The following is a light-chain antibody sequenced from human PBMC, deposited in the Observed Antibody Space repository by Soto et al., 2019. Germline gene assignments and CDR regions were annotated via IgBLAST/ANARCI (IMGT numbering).Light chain of an antibody. V-gene: IGKV3-20*01. CDR3: QQYGKSHQIT. CDR2: DAS. J-gene: IGKJ5*01. CDR1: QSVTSNY. Sequence: IVLTQSPFTLSSSRGDIATLFCRASQSVTSNYLACYQQKPRQAPSLIIYDASTRATGVPARFSGSGSGTDFSLTISRLEPEDFALYYCQQYGKSHQITFGQGTRLEIK.